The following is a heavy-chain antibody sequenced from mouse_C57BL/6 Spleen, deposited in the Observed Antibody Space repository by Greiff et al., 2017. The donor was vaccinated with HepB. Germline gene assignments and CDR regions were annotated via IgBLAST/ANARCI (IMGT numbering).Heavy chain of an antibody. CDR2: INPYNGGT. V-gene: IGHV1-19*01. Sequence: DVQLQESGPVLVKPGASVKMSCKASGYTFTDYYMNWVKQSHGKSLEWIGVINPYNGGTSYNQKFKGKATLTVDKSSSTAYMELNSLTSEDSAVYYCARYPLDYWGQGTTLTVSS. J-gene: IGHJ2*01. CDR1: GYTFTDYY. CDR3: ARYPLDY.